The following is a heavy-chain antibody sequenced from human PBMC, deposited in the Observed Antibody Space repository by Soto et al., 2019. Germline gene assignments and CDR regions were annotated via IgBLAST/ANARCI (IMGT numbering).Heavy chain of an antibody. V-gene: IGHV4-31*02. Sequence: QVQLQESGPGLVKPSQTLSLTCTVSGGSLKSGGYYWSWIRQHPGRGLEWIGYIYYTGRTYYNPSLACRVTFAVDTSKNQFSLKLSSVTAADTAVYYCAREVTCNPNCFDLWGHGTLVTVSS. CDR3: AREVTCNPNCFDL. CDR2: IYYTGRT. J-gene: IGHJ5*02. D-gene: IGHD2-21*02. CDR1: GGSLKSGGYY.